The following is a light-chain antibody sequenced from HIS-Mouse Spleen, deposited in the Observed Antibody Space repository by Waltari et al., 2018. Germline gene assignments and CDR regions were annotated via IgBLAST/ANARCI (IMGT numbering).Light chain of an antibody. J-gene: IGKJ5*01. Sequence: EIVMTQSPATLSVSTGERATLSCRASQSGSSNLAWYQQKPGQAPRLLIYGASTRATGIPARFSGSGSGTEFTLTISSMQSEDFAVYYCQQYNNWAPVTFGQGTRLEIK. CDR1: QSGSSN. CDR3: QQYNNWAPVT. CDR2: GAS. V-gene: IGKV3-15*01.